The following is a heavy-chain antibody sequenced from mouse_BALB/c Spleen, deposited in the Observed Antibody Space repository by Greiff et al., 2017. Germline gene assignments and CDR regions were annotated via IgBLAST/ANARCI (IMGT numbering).Heavy chain of an antibody. CDR3: APDYYGSSWAY. CDR2: INPSTGYT. Sequence: VKLMESGAELAKPGASVKMSCKASGYTFTSYWMHWVKQRPGQGLEWIGYINPSTGYTEYNQKFKDKATLTADKSSSTAYMQLSSLTSEDSAVYYCAPDYYGSSWAYWGQGTLVTVSA. V-gene: IGHV1-7*01. D-gene: IGHD1-1*01. J-gene: IGHJ3*01. CDR1: GYTFTSYW.